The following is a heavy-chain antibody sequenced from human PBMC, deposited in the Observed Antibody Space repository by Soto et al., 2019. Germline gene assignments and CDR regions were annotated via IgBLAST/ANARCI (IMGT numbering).Heavy chain of an antibody. CDR2: ISSSGSTI. D-gene: IGHD6-13*01. V-gene: IGHV3-48*03. J-gene: IGHJ4*02. CDR1: GFTFSSYE. Sequence: GGSLRLSCAASGFTFSSYEMNWVRQAPGKGLEWVSYISSSGSTIYYADSVKGRFTISRDNAKNSLYLQMNSLRAEDTAVYYCARETAAGRFDYWGQGTLVTVSS. CDR3: ARETAAGRFDY.